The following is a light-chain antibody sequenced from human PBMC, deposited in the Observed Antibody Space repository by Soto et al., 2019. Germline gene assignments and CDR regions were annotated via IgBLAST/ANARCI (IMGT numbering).Light chain of an antibody. CDR1: SXDVGGYNY. CDR3: FSYTSSGTYV. CDR2: EVS. J-gene: IGLJ1*01. V-gene: IGLV2-14*01. Sequence: QSALTQPASVSGSPGQSITISCTGTSXDVGGYNYVSWYQQHPGKAPKLMIYEVSNRPSGVSNRFSGSKSGNTASLTISGLQAEDETDYYCFSYTSSGTYVFGTGTKVTVL.